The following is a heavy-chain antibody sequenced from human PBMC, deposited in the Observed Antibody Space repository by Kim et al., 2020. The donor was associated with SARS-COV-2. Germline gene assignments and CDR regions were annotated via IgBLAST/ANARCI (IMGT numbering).Heavy chain of an antibody. V-gene: IGHV3-23*03. Sequence: GGSLRLSCAASGFTFSSNAMSWVRQAPGKWLEWVAVIYSGGSSTYYADSVKGRFTISRDNSKNTLYLQMNSLRAEDTAVYYCAKGYLSSSWTAPNGGGAFDIWGQGTMVTVSS. D-gene: IGHD6-13*01. J-gene: IGHJ3*02. CDR2: IYSGGSST. CDR3: AKGYLSSSWTAPNGGGAFDI. CDR1: GFTFSSNA.